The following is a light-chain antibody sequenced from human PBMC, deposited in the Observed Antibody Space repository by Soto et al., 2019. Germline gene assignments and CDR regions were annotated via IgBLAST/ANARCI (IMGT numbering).Light chain of an antibody. V-gene: IGKV3-11*01. J-gene: IGKJ5*01. Sequence: IVLTQSPATLSLSPGGRVTLSCRASQSVSNSLAWYQQKPGQPPRLLIYDVSNRATGIPARFSGSGSGTDFTLTITSLEPEDFAVYFCHQRYNWPRVTFGQGTRLEIK. CDR1: QSVSNS. CDR3: HQRYNWPRVT. CDR2: DVS.